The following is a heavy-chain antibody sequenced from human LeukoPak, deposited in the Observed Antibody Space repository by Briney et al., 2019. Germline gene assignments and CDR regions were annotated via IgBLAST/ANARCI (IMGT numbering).Heavy chain of an antibody. CDR1: GGSFSGYY. Sequence: PSETLSLTCAVYGGSFSGYYWSWIRQPPGKGLEWIGSIYYSGSTYYNPSLKSRVTISVDTSKNQFSLKLSSVTAADTAVYYCARETPQYDSSGYYYLDYWGQGTLVTVSS. J-gene: IGHJ4*02. V-gene: IGHV4-34*01. CDR3: ARETPQYDSSGYYYLDY. CDR2: IYYSGST. D-gene: IGHD3-22*01.